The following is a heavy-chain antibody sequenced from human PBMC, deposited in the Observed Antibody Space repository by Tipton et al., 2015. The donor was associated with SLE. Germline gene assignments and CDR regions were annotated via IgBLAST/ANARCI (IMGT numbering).Heavy chain of an antibody. V-gene: IGHV4-39*07. CDR2: IYYSGST. D-gene: IGHD3-9*01. J-gene: IGHJ4*02. CDR1: GGPISSSSYY. CDR3: ATQDILTGYNFDY. Sequence: TLSLTCTVSGGPISSSSYYWGWIRQPPGKGLEWIGTIYYSGSTYYNPSLKGRVTISVDTSKNQFSLKLSSVTAADTAVYYCATQDILTGYNFDYWGQGTLVTVSS.